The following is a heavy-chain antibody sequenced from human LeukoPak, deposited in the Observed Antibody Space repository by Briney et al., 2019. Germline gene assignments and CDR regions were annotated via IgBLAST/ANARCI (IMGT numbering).Heavy chain of an antibody. CDR1: GGSFSDYF. V-gene: IGHV4-34*01. Sequence: PSETLSLTCTVYGGSFSDYFWTWIRQSPGEGLQWIGDINHSGNTNYNPSLTSRVTISVDTSKNQFSLNLTSVTAADTAVYFCARGRRLVGAQRPLYFYYYYFDVWGKGTTVTVSS. J-gene: IGHJ6*03. CDR2: INHSGNT. D-gene: IGHD1-26*01. CDR3: ARGRRLVGAQRPLYFYYYYFDV.